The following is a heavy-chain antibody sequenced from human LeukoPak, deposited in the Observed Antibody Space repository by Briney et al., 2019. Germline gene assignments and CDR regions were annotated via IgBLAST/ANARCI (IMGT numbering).Heavy chain of an antibody. D-gene: IGHD1-26*01. CDR3: ARGRYYRIPYFDY. Sequence: PGGSLRLSCAASGFTFSNYWMHWVRQAPGKGLVWVSRINSDGINTSYADSVKGRFTISRDNAKNSLYLQMNSLRAEDTALYYCARGRYYRIPYFDYWGQGTLVTVSS. CDR2: INSDGINT. CDR1: GFTFSNYW. J-gene: IGHJ4*02. V-gene: IGHV3-74*01.